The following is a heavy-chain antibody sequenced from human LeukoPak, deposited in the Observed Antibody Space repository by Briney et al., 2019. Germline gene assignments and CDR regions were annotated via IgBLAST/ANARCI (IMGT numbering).Heavy chain of an antibody. CDR2: IRPSGDNT. CDR3: ARVAGWHWFDP. V-gene: IGHV3-23*01. CDR1: GFTFSSYD. D-gene: IGHD6-19*01. J-gene: IGHJ5*02. Sequence: GGSPRLSCAASGFTFSSYDMTWVRQARGRGLEWVSSIRPSGDNTYYGDSVKGRFTISRDNSRNTVYLQMNNMSVDDTAVYYCARVAGWHWFDPWGQGTLVTVSS.